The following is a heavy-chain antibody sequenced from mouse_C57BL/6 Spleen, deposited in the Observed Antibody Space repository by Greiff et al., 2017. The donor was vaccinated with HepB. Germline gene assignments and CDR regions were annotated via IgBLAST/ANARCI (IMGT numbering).Heavy chain of an antibody. D-gene: IGHD2-1*01. J-gene: IGHJ3*01. CDR2: IYPRDGST. CDR1: GYTFTSYD. CDR3: VSQMEYGNYEAGFAY. Sequence: VQLQQSGPELVKPGASVKLSCKASGYTFTSYDINWVKQRPGQGLEWIGWIYPRDGSTKYNEKFKGKATLTVDTSSSTAYMKLHSLTSEDSAVYFCVSQMEYGNYEAGFAYWGQGTLVTVSA. V-gene: IGHV1-85*01.